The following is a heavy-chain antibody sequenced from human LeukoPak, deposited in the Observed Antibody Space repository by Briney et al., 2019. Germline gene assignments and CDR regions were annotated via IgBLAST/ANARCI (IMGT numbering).Heavy chain of an antibody. CDR2: INHSGRT. D-gene: IGHD2-2*01. Sequence: SETLSLTCAVYGGSFSGYYWSWIRQPPGKGLEWIGEINHSGRTNYDPSLKSRVTISVDTSKNQLSLKLSSVTAADTAVYYCARGTKCSSTSCYYVYWGQGTLVTVSS. CDR3: ARGTKCSSTSCYYVY. V-gene: IGHV4-34*01. CDR1: GGSFSGYY. J-gene: IGHJ4*02.